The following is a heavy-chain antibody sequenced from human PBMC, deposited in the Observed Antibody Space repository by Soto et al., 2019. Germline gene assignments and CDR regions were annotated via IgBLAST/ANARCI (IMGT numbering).Heavy chain of an antibody. V-gene: IGHV1-69*13. CDR2: IIPIFGTA. Sequence: GASVKVSCKASGGTFSSYAISWVREAPGQGLEWMGGIIPIFGTANYAQKFQGRVTITADEPTSTAYMELSSLRSEDTAVYYCALAVTVYLYDAFDIWGQGTMVTVSS. D-gene: IGHD2-21*02. CDR1: GGTFSSYA. J-gene: IGHJ3*02. CDR3: ALAVTVYLYDAFDI.